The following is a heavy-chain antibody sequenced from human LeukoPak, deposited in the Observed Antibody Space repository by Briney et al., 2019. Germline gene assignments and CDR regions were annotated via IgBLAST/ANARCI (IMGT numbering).Heavy chain of an antibody. V-gene: IGHV4-34*01. CDR1: GGSFSGYY. Sequence: PSETLSLTCAVYGGSFSGYYWSWIRQPPGKGLEWIGEINHSGSTNYNPSLKSRVTISVDTSKNQFSLKLSSVTAADTAVYYCARGLGYYDFWSGYSNWFDPWGQGTLSPSPQ. CDR3: ARGLGYYDFWSGYSNWFDP. J-gene: IGHJ5*02. CDR2: INHSGST. D-gene: IGHD3-3*01.